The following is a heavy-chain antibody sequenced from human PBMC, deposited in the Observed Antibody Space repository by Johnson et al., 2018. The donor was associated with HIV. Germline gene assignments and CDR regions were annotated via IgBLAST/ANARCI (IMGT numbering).Heavy chain of an antibody. V-gene: IGHV3-20*04. CDR3: ATRDPTYRPGAFDI. Sequence: MLLVESGGGVVRPGGSLRLSCAVSGFTFNDHGMSWVRQAPGKGLEWVSGINWNGGTKDYADSVKGRFAISRDNAKNSLYLQMNSLRAEDTALYYCATRDPTYRPGAFDIWGQGTAVTVSA. CDR1: GFTFNDHG. CDR2: INWNGGTK. D-gene: IGHD1-14*01. J-gene: IGHJ3*02.